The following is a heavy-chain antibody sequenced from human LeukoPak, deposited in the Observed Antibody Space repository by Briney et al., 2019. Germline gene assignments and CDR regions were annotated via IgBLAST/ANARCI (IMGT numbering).Heavy chain of an antibody. V-gene: IGHV3-7*01. CDR3: ARGEDFWSGYNWFDP. CDR1: GLTFSSYW. D-gene: IGHD3-3*01. J-gene: IGHJ5*02. Sequence: GGSLRLSCAASGLTFSSYWISWVRQAPGKGLEWVANIKQDGSEKYYVDSVKGRFTISRDNAKNSLYLQMNSLRAEDTAVYYCARGEDFWSGYNWFDPWGQGTLVTVSS. CDR2: IKQDGSEK.